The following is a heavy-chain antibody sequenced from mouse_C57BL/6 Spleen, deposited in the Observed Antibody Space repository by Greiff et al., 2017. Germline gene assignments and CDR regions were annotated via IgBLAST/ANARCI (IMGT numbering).Heavy chain of an antibody. CDR1: GFTFSDAW. D-gene: IGHD1-1*01. Sequence: EVQRVESGGGLVQPGGSMKLSCAASGFTFSDAWMDWVRQSPEKGLEWVAEIRNKANNHATYYAESVKGRFTISRDDSKSSVYLQMNSLRAEDTGIYYCTQGSTVVAPFAYWGQGTLVTVSA. J-gene: IGHJ3*01. CDR3: TQGSTVVAPFAY. V-gene: IGHV6-6*01. CDR2: IRNKANNHAT.